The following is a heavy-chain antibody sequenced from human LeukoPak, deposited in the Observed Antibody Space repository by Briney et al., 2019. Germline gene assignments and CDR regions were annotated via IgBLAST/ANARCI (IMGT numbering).Heavy chain of an antibody. Sequence: SETLSLTCAVSGYSISSGYYWGWIRQPPWKGPEWIGRTHHSGSTSYNPSLKSRVTISVDTSKNQFSLKLSSVTAADTAFFFRQKTAYDILTGYRLGPYWFDPWGQGTLVTVSS. V-gene: IGHV4-38-2*01. J-gene: IGHJ5*02. CDR1: GYSISSGYY. D-gene: IGHD3-9*01. CDR2: THHSGST. CDR3: QKTAYDILTGYRLGPYWFDP.